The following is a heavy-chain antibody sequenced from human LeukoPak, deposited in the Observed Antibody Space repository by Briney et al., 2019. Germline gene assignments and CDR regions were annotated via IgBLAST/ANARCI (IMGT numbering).Heavy chain of an antibody. J-gene: IGHJ4*02. D-gene: IGHD3-16*01. CDR3: AREPKSLGDLFFIDY. CDR1: GFDFTSYG. CDR2: ISAYNGNT. Sequence: ASVKVSCKASGFDFTSYGISWVRQAPGQGLECMGWISAYNGNTHYAQKLQGRVTMTTDTSASTAYMELRSLTSDDTAVYYCAREPKSLGDLFFIDYWGQGTLVTVSS. V-gene: IGHV1-18*01.